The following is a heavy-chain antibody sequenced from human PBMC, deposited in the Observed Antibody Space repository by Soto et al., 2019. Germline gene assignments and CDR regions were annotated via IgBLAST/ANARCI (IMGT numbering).Heavy chain of an antibody. D-gene: IGHD6-19*01. Sequence: EPLSLTCTVSGGSISSSSYYWGWIRQPPGKGLEWIGSIYYSGSTYYNPSLKSRVTISVDTSKNQFSLKLSSVTAADTAVYYCARHDRIAVAGMDVWGQGTTVTVSS. CDR3: ARHDRIAVAGMDV. CDR2: IYYSGST. J-gene: IGHJ6*02. V-gene: IGHV4-39*01. CDR1: GGSISSSSYY.